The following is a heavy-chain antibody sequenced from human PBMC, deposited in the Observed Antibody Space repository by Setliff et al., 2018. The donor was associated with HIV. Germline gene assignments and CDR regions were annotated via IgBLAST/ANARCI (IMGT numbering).Heavy chain of an antibody. J-gene: IGHJ6*02. CDR2: IVDSGTT. V-gene: IGHV4-34*12. Sequence: LSLTCTLYGGSLTNYYWTWIRQSPEEGLEWIGEIVDSGTTNYSPSLKSRVTISLDTSKKQFSLRLNSVTAADTGVYFCARAPSCADSWCYMYYYYYYGMDVWGLGTTVTVSS. CDR1: GGSLTNYY. CDR3: ARAPSCADSWCYMYYYYYYGMDV. D-gene: IGHD2-8*01.